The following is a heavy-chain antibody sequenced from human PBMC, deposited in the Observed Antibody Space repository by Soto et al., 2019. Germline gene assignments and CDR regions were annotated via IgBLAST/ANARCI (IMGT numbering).Heavy chain of an antibody. Sequence: SENLSLTCSVSGGSIRSYYWSWIRQSPEKGLEWIGYFYHSGNSNYNPSLKSRVTISVDTSKNQLSLSLRSVTAADTAVYFCARISSVYLYGYVTGGMHVWCQAPSVSVSS. D-gene: IGHD5-18*01. J-gene: IGHJ6*02. V-gene: IGHV4-59*01. CDR3: ARISSVYLYGYVTGGMHV. CDR2: FYHSGNS. CDR1: GGSIRSYY.